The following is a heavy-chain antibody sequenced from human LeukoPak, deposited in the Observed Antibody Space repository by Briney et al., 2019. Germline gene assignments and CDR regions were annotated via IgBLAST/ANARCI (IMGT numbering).Heavy chain of an antibody. CDR2: IKSKTDGGTT. J-gene: IGHJ4*02. V-gene: IGHV3-15*01. D-gene: IGHD1-26*01. CDR3: TTDIVVGATRTTDY. Sequence: GGSLRLSCAASGFTFSNAWMSWVRQAPGKGLEWVGRIKSKTDGGTTDYAAPVKGRFTISRDDSKNTLYLQMNSLKTEDTAVYYCTTDIVVGATRTTDYWGQETLVTVSS. CDR1: GFTFSNAW.